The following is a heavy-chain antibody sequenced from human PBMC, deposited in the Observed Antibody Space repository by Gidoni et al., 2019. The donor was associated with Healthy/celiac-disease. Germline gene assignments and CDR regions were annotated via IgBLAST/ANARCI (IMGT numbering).Heavy chain of an antibody. V-gene: IGHV3-15*01. CDR1: GVTFSNAW. D-gene: IGHD2-21*01. J-gene: IGHJ4*02. CDR2: IKSKTDGGTT. CDR3: TTQAYCGGDCYSGFDY. Sequence: EVQLVESGGGLVKPGGSLRLSGAASGVTFSNAWMSWVRQAPGKGLEWVGRIKSKTDGGTTDYAAPVKGRFTISRDDSKNTLYLQMNSLKTEDTAVYYCTTQAYCGGDCYSGFDYWGQGTLVTVSS.